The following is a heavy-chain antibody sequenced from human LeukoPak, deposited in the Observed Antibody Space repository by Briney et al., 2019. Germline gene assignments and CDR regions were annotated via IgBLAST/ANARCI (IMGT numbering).Heavy chain of an antibody. CDR1: GFTFSSYG. CDR3: AKEGDTVMVTIDY. V-gene: IGHV3-30*02. D-gene: IGHD5-18*01. Sequence: GGSLRLSCAASGFTFSSYGMHWVRQAPGKGLEWVAFIRYDGSNKYYADSVKGRFTISRDNSKNTLYLQMNSLRAEDTAVYYCAKEGDTVMVTIDYWGQGTLVTVSS. J-gene: IGHJ4*02. CDR2: IRYDGSNK.